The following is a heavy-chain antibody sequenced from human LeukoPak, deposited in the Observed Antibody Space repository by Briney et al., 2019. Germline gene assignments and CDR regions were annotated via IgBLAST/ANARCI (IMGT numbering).Heavy chain of an antibody. Sequence: QPGASLRLSCAASGFIFSNYAMSWVRQAPGKGLEWVSAITGSGGSTYYADSVKGRFTISRDNSKNTLYPQMNSLRAEDTAAYYCAKWGDYDVLTGYYVSDYWGQGTLVTVSS. CDR1: GFIFSNYA. CDR3: AKWGDYDVLTGYYVSDY. J-gene: IGHJ4*02. V-gene: IGHV3-23*01. D-gene: IGHD3-9*01. CDR2: ITGSGGST.